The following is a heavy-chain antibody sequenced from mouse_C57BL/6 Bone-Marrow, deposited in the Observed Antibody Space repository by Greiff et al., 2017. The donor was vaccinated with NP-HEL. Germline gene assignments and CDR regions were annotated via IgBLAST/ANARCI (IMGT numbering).Heavy chain of an antibody. D-gene: IGHD1-1*01. CDR1: GYTFTSYW. CDR2: IYPGSGST. CDR3: ARSVYYYGLDY. V-gene: IGHV1-55*01. Sequence: QVQLKESGAELVKPGASVKMSCKASGYTFTSYWITWVKQRPGQGLEWIGDIYPGSGSTNYNEKFKSKATLTVDTSSSTAYMQLSSLTSEDSAVYYCARSVYYYGLDYWGQGTTLTVSS. J-gene: IGHJ2*01.